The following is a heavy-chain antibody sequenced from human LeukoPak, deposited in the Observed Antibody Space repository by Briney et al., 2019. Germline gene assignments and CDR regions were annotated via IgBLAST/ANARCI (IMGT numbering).Heavy chain of an antibody. V-gene: IGHV3-23*01. CDR1: GFTFSSYA. CDR2: ISGSGGST. CDR3: AKWGDYDILTGYYDLDY. Sequence: GGSLRLSCAASGFTFSSYAMSWVRQAPGKGLEWVSAISGSGGSTYYADSVKGRFTISRDNSKNTLYLQMNSLRAEDTAVYYCAKWGDYDILTGYYDLDYWGQGTLVTVSS. D-gene: IGHD3-9*01. J-gene: IGHJ4*02.